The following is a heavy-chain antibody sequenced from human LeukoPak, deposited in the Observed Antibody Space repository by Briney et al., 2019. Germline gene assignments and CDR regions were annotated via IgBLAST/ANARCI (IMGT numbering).Heavy chain of an antibody. D-gene: IGHD2-8*02. Sequence: GGSLRLSCEASGFTFSAYAMTWVRQAPGKGLEWVSSIGSDGKTHYSESVKGRFAISRDNSKSMLFLQLNSLRAEDTALYYCARDLHYWVAMDVWGQGTSHSVSS. J-gene: IGHJ6*02. V-gene: IGHV3-23*01. CDR3: ARDLHYWVAMDV. CDR1: GFTFSAYA. CDR2: IGSDGKT.